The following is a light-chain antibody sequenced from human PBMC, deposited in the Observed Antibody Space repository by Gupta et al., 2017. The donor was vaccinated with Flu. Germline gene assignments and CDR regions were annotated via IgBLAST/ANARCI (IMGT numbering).Light chain of an antibody. V-gene: IGLV1-40*01. Sequence: QSVLTQPPSVSGAPGQTVTISCTVGSSNIGAGYDVHWYQQLPGAAPKLLIYANNNRPSGVPDRFSGSKSAASASLAITGLKAEDEADFYCQSYDDSLIAYVFGTGTKVTVL. CDR2: ANN. CDR3: QSYDDSLIAYV. CDR1: SSNIGAGYD. J-gene: IGLJ1*01.